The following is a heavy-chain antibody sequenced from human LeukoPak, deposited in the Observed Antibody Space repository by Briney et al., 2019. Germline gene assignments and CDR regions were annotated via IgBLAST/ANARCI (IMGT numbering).Heavy chain of an antibody. D-gene: IGHD2-2*01. CDR2: IIPIFGTA. CDR3: ARDRGCSSTSCYRSFDY. J-gene: IGHJ4*02. V-gene: IGHV1-69*01. CDR1: GGTFSSYA. Sequence: SVKVSRKASGGTFSSYAISWVRQAPGQGLEWMGGIIPIFGTANYAQKFQGRVTITADESPSTAYMELSSLRSEDTGVYYCARDRGCSSTSCYRSFDYWGQGTLVTVSS.